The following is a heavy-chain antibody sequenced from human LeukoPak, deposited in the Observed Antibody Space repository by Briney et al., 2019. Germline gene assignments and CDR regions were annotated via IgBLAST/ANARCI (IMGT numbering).Heavy chain of an antibody. V-gene: IGHV3-23*01. D-gene: IGHD7-27*01. CDR3: ARDLAWGAFDY. CDR1: GFTFSSYA. J-gene: IGHJ4*02. CDR2: VSGSGGST. Sequence: GGSLRLSCAASGFTFSSYAMSWVRQAPGKGLEWVSAVSGSGGSTYYADSVKGRFTISRDNTKNTLYLQMNSLRVEDTAVYYCARDLAWGAFDYWGQGTLVTVSS.